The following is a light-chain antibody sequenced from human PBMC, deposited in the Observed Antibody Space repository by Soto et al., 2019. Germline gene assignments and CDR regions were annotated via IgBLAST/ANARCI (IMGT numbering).Light chain of an antibody. CDR1: QSISTW. V-gene: IGKV1-5*03. J-gene: IGKJ2*01. CDR2: KAS. CDR3: QQYYIYST. Sequence: DIQMTQSPSTLSASVGDRVTITCRASQSISTWLAWFQQKPGKATKLLIYKASTLQSGVTSTFSGSGSGTDFTLTISSLQPDDSATYYCQQYYIYSTFGQGTKREIK.